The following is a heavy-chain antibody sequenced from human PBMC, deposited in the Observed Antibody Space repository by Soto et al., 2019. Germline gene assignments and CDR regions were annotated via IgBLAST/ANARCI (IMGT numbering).Heavy chain of an antibody. V-gene: IGHV4-4*02. CDR3: ARETPNYYDSSGPREAFDI. J-gene: IGHJ3*02. Sequence: PSDALFLTWAVSGVPISRNRWCSFLRHPPGKGLEWIGEIYHSGSTNYNPSLKSRVTISVDKSKNQFSLKLSSVTAADTAVYYCARETPNYYDSSGPREAFDIWGQGTMVT. CDR2: IYHSGST. CDR1: GVPISRNRW. D-gene: IGHD3-22*01.